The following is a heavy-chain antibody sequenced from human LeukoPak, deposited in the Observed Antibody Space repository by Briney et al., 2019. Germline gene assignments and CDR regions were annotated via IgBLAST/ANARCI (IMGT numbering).Heavy chain of an antibody. D-gene: IGHD3-16*01. J-gene: IGHJ4*02. CDR3: ARGGGYDYGDY. Sequence: SGGSLRLSCAASGFTFSSYWMTWVRQAPGKGLEWVANIKQDGSEKYYVDSVMGRFTLSRDNAKNSLYLQMNSLRAEDTAVYYCARGGGYDYGDYWGQGTLVTVSS. V-gene: IGHV3-7*01. CDR2: IKQDGSEK. CDR1: GFTFSSYW.